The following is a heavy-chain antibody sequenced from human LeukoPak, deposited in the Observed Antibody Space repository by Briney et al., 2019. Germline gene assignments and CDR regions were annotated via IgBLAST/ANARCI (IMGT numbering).Heavy chain of an antibody. V-gene: IGHV1-2*06. CDR3: ASGGSYSFSGVDYFDY. CDR2: INPSSGGT. D-gene: IGHD1-26*01. CDR1: GYTFTGYY. Sequence: ASVKVSCKASGYTFTGYYIHWVRQAPGQGLEWMGRINPSSGGTNYAQKFQGTVTMTRDTSISTAYMELSRLRSDDTAVYYCASGGSYSFSGVDYFDYWGQGTLVTVSS. J-gene: IGHJ4*02.